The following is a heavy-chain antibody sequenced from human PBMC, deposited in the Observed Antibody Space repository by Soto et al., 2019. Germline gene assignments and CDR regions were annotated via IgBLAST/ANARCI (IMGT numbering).Heavy chain of an antibody. CDR2: ISASGGTT. D-gene: IGHD3-10*01. CDR1: GFIFSSYA. J-gene: IGHJ4*02. V-gene: IGHV3-23*01. CDR3: AKDRPGYGSGSYYSDY. Sequence: EVQLLESGGGSVQPGGSLRLSCEVSGFIFSSYAMSWVRQAPGKGLEWVSGISASGGTTYEADSVKGRFTISRDSSKNTLYLQMNSLRAEDTAVYYCAKDRPGYGSGSYYSDYWGQGTLVTVSS.